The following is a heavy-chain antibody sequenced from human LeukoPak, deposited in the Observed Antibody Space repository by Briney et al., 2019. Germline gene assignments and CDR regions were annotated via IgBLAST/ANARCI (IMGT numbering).Heavy chain of an antibody. J-gene: IGHJ4*02. CDR3: ANDFHGAHDC. Sequence: PGGSLRLSCAASGFTFDDHGMNWVRQAPGKGLEWVSGINWNGGSTFYADSVKGRFTISRDNAKNALYPQMNSLRADDTAVYYCANDFHGAHDCWGQGTLVTVSS. CDR2: INWNGGST. CDR1: GFTFDDHG. D-gene: IGHD3-3*01. V-gene: IGHV3-20*04.